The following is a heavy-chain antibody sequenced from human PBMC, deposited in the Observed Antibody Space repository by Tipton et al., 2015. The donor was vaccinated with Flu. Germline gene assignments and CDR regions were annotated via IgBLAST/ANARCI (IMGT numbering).Heavy chain of an antibody. J-gene: IGHJ4*02. CDR2: IYLGGTT. D-gene: IGHD4-17*01. Sequence: LRLSCTVSGHSISSGYYWGWIRQSPGRGLEWIGSIYLGGTTYYNPSLQNRVTISLDTPKNHFSLKLTSVTAADTAVYYCAKDNESYDFGPWDYWGQGTPVTVSS. CDR1: GHSISSGYY. CDR3: AKDNESYDFGPWDY. V-gene: IGHV4-38-2*02.